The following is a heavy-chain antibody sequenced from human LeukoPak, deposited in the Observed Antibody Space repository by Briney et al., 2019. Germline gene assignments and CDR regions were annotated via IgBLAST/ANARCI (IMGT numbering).Heavy chain of an antibody. J-gene: IGHJ5*02. CDR3: ARLMYSGSYYWSDP. Sequence: PSETLSLTCTLSGGSISNYYWSWIRQPPGKGLEWIGYIYYSGTTNYNPSLKSRVIISIDKSKNQFSLELSSVAAADTAVYFCARLMYSGSYYWSDPWGQGNLVTVSS. D-gene: IGHD1-26*01. CDR1: GGSISNYY. V-gene: IGHV4-59*01. CDR2: IYYSGTT.